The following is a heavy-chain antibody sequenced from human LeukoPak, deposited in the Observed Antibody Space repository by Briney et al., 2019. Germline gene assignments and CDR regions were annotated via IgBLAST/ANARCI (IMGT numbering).Heavy chain of an antibody. CDR1: GYTFTSYY. J-gene: IGHJ3*02. CDR3: ARVVPAAQGWKDAFDI. Sequence: AASVKVSCKASGYTFTSYYMHWVRQAPGQGLEWMGIINPSGGSTSYAQKFQGRVTMTRDMSTSTVYMELSSLRSEDTAVYYCARVVPAAQGWKDAFDIWGQGTMVTVSS. CDR2: INPSGGST. D-gene: IGHD2-2*01. V-gene: IGHV1-46*01.